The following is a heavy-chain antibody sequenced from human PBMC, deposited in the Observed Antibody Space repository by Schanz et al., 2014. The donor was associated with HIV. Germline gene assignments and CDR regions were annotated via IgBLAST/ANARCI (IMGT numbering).Heavy chain of an antibody. CDR2: ISTGGERT. Sequence: EEHLLESGGDLIQPGGSLRLSCVASGFPFSNFAMSWVRQDPGRGLEWASAISTGGERTFYADSVKGRFTISRDNSKNTLYLQMTTLRTEDTAVYYCAKPEYDSSGNSQSHFDYWGQGTLVTVSS. V-gene: IGHV3-23*01. J-gene: IGHJ4*02. D-gene: IGHD3-22*01. CDR3: AKPEYDSSGNSQSHFDY. CDR1: GFPFSNFA.